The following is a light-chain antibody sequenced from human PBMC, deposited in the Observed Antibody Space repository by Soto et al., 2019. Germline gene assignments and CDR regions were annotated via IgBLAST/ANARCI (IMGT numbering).Light chain of an antibody. CDR3: QQYNSYRYT. V-gene: IGKV1-5*01. Sequence: DIQMTQSPSTLSASVGDRVTITCRASQSISSWLAWYQQKPGKAPKLLIYDASSLESGVPSRFSCSGSGTEFTLTISSLQPDDFATYYCQQYNSYRYTFGQAPKLEIK. J-gene: IGKJ2*01. CDR2: DAS. CDR1: QSISSW.